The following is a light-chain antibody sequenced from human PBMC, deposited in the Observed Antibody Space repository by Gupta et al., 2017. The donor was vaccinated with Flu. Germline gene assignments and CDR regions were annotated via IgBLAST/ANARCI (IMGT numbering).Light chain of an antibody. CDR3: QQYYSFPPT. V-gene: IGKV1D-8*01. Sequence: VIWMTQSPSLLSASTGDRVTISCQMSQGISSYLAWYQQKPGKAPELLIYAASTLQSGVPSRFSGSGAGTDFTLTSSCLQSEDFATYYCQQYYSFPPTFGQGTKVEIK. CDR1: QGISSY. CDR2: AAS. J-gene: IGKJ1*01.